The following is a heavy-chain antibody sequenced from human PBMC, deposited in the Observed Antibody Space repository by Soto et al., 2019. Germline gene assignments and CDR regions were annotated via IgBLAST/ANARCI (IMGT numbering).Heavy chain of an antibody. Sequence: ITLKESGPTLVKPTQTLTLTCTFSGFSLNTGGVGVGWVRQPRGKAMEWLALIYWEDDERYRPSLRSRLNITKDTINNQVVLTMTNMDPEDTATYYCVRNWRYYGGDYYYGMDALGQGTTVTVSS. D-gene: IGHD3-10*01. CDR1: GFSLNTGGVG. V-gene: IGHV2-5*02. CDR3: VRNWRYYGGDYYYGMDA. J-gene: IGHJ6*02. CDR2: IYWEDDE.